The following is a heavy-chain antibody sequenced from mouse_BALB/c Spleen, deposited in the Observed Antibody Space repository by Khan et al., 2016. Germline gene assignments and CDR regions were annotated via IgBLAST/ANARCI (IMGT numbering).Heavy chain of an antibody. V-gene: IGHV2-9*02. Sequence: QVQLKESGPGLVAPSQSLSITCTVSGFSLTNSGVHWIRQPPGKGLEWLGVIWPGGSTDYNSALMSRLSITKGNSQNQVFLKMISLQTDDTAMYYCARDDQDYDAWFASWGQGTLVIVSA. CDR1: GFSLTNSG. CDR2: IWPGGST. J-gene: IGHJ3*01. CDR3: ARDDQDYDAWFAS. D-gene: IGHD2-4*01.